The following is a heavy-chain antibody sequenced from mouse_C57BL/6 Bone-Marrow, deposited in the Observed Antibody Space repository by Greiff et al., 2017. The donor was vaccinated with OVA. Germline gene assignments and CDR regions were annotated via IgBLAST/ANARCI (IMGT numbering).Heavy chain of an antibody. J-gene: IGHJ1*03. CDR2: ISYDGSN. CDR3: AREGYDYDADWYFDV. CDR1: GYSITSGYY. Sequence: ESGPGLVKPSQSLSLTCSVTGYSITSGYYWNWIRQFPGNKLEWMGYISYDGSNNYNPSLKNRISITRDTSKNQFFLKLNSVTTEDTATYYCAREGYDYDADWYFDVWGTGTTVTVSS. D-gene: IGHD2-4*01. V-gene: IGHV3-6*01.